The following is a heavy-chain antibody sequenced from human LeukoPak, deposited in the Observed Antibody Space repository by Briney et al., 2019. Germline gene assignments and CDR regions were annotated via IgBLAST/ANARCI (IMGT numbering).Heavy chain of an antibody. CDR1: EYIFTDYY. Sequence: ASVKVSCKASEYIFTDYYIHWVRQAPGQGLEWLGWINPNSGGTNYAPKFQDRFTMTVDKSISTIYLELSRLTSDDTAIFYCAKSPDYSSPLLGSDYWGQGTLVTVSS. D-gene: IGHD4-11*01. CDR2: INPNSGGT. V-gene: IGHV1-2*02. CDR3: AKSPDYSSPLLGSDY. J-gene: IGHJ4*02.